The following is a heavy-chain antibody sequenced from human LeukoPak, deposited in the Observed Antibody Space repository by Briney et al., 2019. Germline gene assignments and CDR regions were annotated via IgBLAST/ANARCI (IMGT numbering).Heavy chain of an antibody. J-gene: IGHJ6*03. D-gene: IGHD4-17*01. CDR3: ARVFFDYGDYSQRGRYYYMDV. Sequence: SVKVSCKASGGTFSSYAISWVRQAPGQGLEWMGGIIPIFGTANYAQKFQGRVTITTDESTSTAYMKLSSLRSEDTAVYYCARVFFDYGDYSQRGRYYYMDVWGKGTTVTVSS. CDR2: IIPIFGTA. V-gene: IGHV1-69*05. CDR1: GGTFSSYA.